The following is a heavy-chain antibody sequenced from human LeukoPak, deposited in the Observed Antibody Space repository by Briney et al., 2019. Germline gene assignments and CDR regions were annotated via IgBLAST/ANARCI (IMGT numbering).Heavy chain of an antibody. CDR1: GYTFTNYG. Sequence: APVKVSCKASGYTFTNYGISWVRQAPGQGLEWMGWISVYNGNTKYAQKLQDRVTMTTDTSTTTAYMELRSLRSDDTAVYYCARDEYSGSYSYGMDVWGQGTTVTVSS. V-gene: IGHV1-18*01. CDR3: ARDEYSGSYSYGMDV. D-gene: IGHD1-26*01. J-gene: IGHJ6*02. CDR2: ISVYNGNT.